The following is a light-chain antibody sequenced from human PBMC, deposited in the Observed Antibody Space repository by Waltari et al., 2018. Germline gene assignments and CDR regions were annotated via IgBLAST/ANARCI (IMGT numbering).Light chain of an antibody. CDR2: DAS. J-gene: IGKJ5*01. Sequence: IVLTQSPANLSLSPWERATLSCRASQSVSSYLASYQQKPGQAPRLLIYDASNRATGIPARFSGSGSGTDFTLTISSLEPEDFAVYYCQQRSNWPITFGQGTRLEIK. CDR1: QSVSSY. CDR3: QQRSNWPIT. V-gene: IGKV3-11*01.